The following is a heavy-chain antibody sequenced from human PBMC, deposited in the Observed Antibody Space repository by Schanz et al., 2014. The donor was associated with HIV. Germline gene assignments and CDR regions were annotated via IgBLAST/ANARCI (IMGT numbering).Heavy chain of an antibody. D-gene: IGHD2-8*02. V-gene: IGHV4-34*02. CDR2: INHSGST. CDR1: GGSFSGYY. CDR3: ASSLIIATGELFQS. J-gene: IGHJ5*02. Sequence: QVHLQQWGAGLLKPSETLSLTCAVYGGSFSGYYWSWIRQPPGKGLEWIGEINHSGSTNYSPSLKSRVTISVDASKRQFSLNLASVTAADTAVYYCASSLIIATGELFQSWGQGTLVTVS.